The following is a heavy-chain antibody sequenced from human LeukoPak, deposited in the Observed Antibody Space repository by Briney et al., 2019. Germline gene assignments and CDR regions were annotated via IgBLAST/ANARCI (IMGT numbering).Heavy chain of an antibody. CDR3: ARGSPYYYDSSGYHYYFDY. D-gene: IGHD3-22*01. CDR2: IYYSGST. J-gene: IGHJ4*02. CDR1: GGSISSGDYY. V-gene: IGHV4-30-4*01. Sequence: SETLSLTCTVSGGSISSGDYYWSWIRQPPGKGLEWIGYIYYSGSTYYNPSLKSRVTISVDTSKNQFSLKLSSVTAADTAVYYCARGSPYYYDSSGYHYYFDYWGQGTLVTVSS.